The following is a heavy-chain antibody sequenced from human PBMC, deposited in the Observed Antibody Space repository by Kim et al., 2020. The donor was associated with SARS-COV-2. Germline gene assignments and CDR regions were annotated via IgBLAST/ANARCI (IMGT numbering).Heavy chain of an antibody. Sequence: GGSLRLSCAASGFTFSDAWMSWVRQAPGKGLEWVGRIKSKSEGGTADYAAPVKGRFSISRDDSPTTLYLEMNSLHPEDTAEYYCTTRGSYWGNSFDYWGQGTLVTVSS. CDR2: IKSKSEGGTA. J-gene: IGHJ4*02. CDR3: TTRGSYWGNSFDY. V-gene: IGHV3-15*01. D-gene: IGHD1-26*01. CDR1: GFTFSDAW.